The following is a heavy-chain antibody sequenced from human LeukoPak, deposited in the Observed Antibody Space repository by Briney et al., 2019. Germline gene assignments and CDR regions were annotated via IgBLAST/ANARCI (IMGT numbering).Heavy chain of an antibody. CDR1: GGSISSSSYY. J-gene: IGHJ3*02. D-gene: IGHD1-1*01. CDR2: IYYSGST. Sequence: SETLSLTCTVSGGSISSSSYYWGWIRQPPGKGLEWIGSIYYSGSTYYNPSLKSRVTISVDTSKNQFSLKLSSVTAADTAVYYCARVQRNHGTTGTAVYAFDIWGQGTMVTVSS. V-gene: IGHV4-39*07. CDR3: ARVQRNHGTTGTAVYAFDI.